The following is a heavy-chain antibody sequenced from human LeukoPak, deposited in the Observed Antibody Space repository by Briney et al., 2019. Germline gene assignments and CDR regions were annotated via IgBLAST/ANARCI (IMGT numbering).Heavy chain of an antibody. CDR3: AKDGGLWVSAHWGDS. J-gene: IGHJ4*02. D-gene: IGHD7-27*01. V-gene: IGHV3-23*01. Sequence: GGSLRLSCAASGFTFSSYTMSWVRQAPGKGLEWVSTITTSDGNTYYADYVKGRFTVSRDNSKNTLYLQMNSLRAEDTAVYYCAKDGGLWVSAHWGDSWGRGTLVTVSS. CDR2: ITTSDGNT. CDR1: GFTFSSYT.